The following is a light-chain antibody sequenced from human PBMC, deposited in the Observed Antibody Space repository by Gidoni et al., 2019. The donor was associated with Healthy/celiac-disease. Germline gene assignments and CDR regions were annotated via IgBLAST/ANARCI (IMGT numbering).Light chain of an antibody. Sequence: QSVLTQPPSVSAAPGQKATISCSGSSSNIGNNYVSWYQQLPGTAPKLLIYENTKRPSGIPDRFSGSKSGTSATLGITGLQTGDEADYYCGTWDSSLSGVFGGGTKLTVL. CDR3: GTWDSSLSGV. CDR2: ENT. J-gene: IGLJ2*01. CDR1: SSNIGNNY. V-gene: IGLV1-51*02.